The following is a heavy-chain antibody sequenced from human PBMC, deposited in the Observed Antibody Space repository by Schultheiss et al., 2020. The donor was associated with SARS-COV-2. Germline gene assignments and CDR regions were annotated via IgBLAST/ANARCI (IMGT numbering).Heavy chain of an antibody. CDR1: GGSISSGGYY. V-gene: IGHV4-31*03. CDR3: ARVKYYDSSGYYYFDY. J-gene: IGHJ4*02. CDR2: IYYSGST. Sequence: SETLSLTCTVSGGSISSGGYYWSWIRQHPGKGLEWIGYIYYSGSTYYNPSLKSRVSISVDTSKNQFSLKLSSVTAADTAVYYCARVKYYDSSGYYYFDYWGQGTLVTVSS. D-gene: IGHD3-22*01.